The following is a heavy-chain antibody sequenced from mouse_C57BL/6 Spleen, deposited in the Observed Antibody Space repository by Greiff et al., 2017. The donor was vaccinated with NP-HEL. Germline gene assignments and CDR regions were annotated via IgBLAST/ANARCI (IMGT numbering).Heavy chain of an antibody. Sequence: QVQLQQPGAELVRPGSSVKLSCKASGYTFTSYWMHWVKQRPIQGLEWIGTIDPSDSETHYNQKFKDKATLTVDKSSSTAYMQLSSLTSEDSAVYYCARGYYGSIYAMDYWGQGTSVTVSS. CDR3: ARGYYGSIYAMDY. J-gene: IGHJ4*01. V-gene: IGHV1-52*01. CDR1: GYTFTSYW. D-gene: IGHD1-1*01. CDR2: IDPSDSET.